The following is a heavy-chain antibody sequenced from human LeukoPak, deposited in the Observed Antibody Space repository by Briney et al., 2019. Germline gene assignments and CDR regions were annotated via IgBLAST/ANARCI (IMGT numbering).Heavy chain of an antibody. Sequence: GGSLRLSCAASGFRFSDYWMTWVRQAPGKGLECVANIKTDGSAKYYPDSVKGRFTVSRDNAKNSLYLQMNNMRVEDTAIYYCTKDLNPDSSGWGQGTLVTVSS. J-gene: IGHJ4*02. CDR2: IKTDGSAK. CDR1: GFRFSDYW. D-gene: IGHD3-22*01. V-gene: IGHV3-7*01. CDR3: TKDLNPDSSG.